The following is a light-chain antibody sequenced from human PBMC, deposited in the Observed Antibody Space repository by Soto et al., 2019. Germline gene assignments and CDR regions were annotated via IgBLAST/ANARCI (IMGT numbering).Light chain of an antibody. V-gene: IGKV3-15*01. CDR2: FTS. J-gene: IGKJ4*01. CDR1: QSVSNN. CDR3: QQYNQWPLT. Sequence: EVVMTQSPVTLSVSPGEKATLSCRASQSVSNNLAWYQQKPGQAPRLLIYFTSTRATGIPARFSGSGSGTEFSPTISSLQSEDLALYYCQQYNQWPLTFGGGTKVETK.